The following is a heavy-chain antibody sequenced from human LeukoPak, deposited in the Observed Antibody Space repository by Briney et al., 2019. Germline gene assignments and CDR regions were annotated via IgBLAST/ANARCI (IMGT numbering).Heavy chain of an antibody. Sequence: GGSLRLSCAASGFTFNYYAMSWVRQAPGKGLEWVSGISDNEGSTYYTDSVKGRFTISRDNTKNTVYLQMNNLRPDDTAVYFCARHDSFIPYWGQGALVTVSS. CDR3: ARHDSFIPY. CDR2: ISDNEGST. CDR1: GFTFNYYA. D-gene: IGHD5-18*01. V-gene: IGHV3-23*01. J-gene: IGHJ4*02.